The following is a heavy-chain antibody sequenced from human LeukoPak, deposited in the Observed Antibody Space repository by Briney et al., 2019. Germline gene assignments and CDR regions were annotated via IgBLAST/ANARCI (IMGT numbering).Heavy chain of an antibody. Sequence: GTSLRLSCAVSGFTIRIYGMHWVRQTPGKGLEWVAVISYDGSNKYYADSVKGRFTISRDNSKNTLYLQMNSLRAEDTAVYYCARGSYLVVIPYYFDYWGQGTLVTVSS. V-gene: IGHV3-30*03. D-gene: IGHD3-22*01. CDR2: ISYDGSNK. CDR1: GFTIRIYG. CDR3: ARGSYLVVIPYYFDY. J-gene: IGHJ4*02.